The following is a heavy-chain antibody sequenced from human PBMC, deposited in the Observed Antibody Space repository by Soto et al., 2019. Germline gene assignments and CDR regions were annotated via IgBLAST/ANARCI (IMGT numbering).Heavy chain of an antibody. V-gene: IGHV3-33*01. CDR1: GFTFSSYG. Sequence: GGSLRLSCAASGFTFSSYGMHWVRQAPGKGLEWVAVIWYDGSNKYYADSVKGRFTISRDNSKNTLYLQMNSLRAEDTAVYYCARENAGGEYYGSGSTPYYFDYWGQGTLVTVSS. D-gene: IGHD3-10*01. CDR3: ARENAGGEYYGSGSTPYYFDY. J-gene: IGHJ4*02. CDR2: IWYDGSNK.